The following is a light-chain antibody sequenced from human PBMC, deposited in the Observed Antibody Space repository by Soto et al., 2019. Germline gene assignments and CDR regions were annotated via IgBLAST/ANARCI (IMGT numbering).Light chain of an antibody. J-gene: IGKJ4*01. CDR3: QARSSWPPVLT. CDR2: DAS. V-gene: IGKV3-11*01. Sequence: ENVLTQSPVTLSLSPGERATLSCRASQSVKSYLAWYQQKPGQAPRLLIYDASNRAAGIPARFSGSGSGTGSAPTISCIDPEDFAVYYCQARSSWPPVLTFSGRTKVEIK. CDR1: QSVKSY.